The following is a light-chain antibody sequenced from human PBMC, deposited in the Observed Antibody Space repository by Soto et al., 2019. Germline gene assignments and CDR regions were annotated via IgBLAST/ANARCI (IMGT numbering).Light chain of an antibody. J-gene: IGKJ4*01. CDR3: QQANSSTLT. CDR1: QDIGNW. Sequence: QMTQSPCSVSASVGDRVTISCRASQDIGNWLAWYQKQKGKAPKXXIYVASNLQSGVPSRLSGSGSGTDLTLTISSLKNEDFATYYCQQANSSTLTFGGGTKVDIK. V-gene: IGKV1-12*01. CDR2: VAS.